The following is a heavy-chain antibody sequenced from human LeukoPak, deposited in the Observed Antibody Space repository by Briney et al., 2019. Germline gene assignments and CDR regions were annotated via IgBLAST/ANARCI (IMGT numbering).Heavy chain of an antibody. J-gene: IGHJ4*02. CDR1: SGSTSSGGYY. CDR3: ARAPHGDYPLIGYFDY. CDR2: IYYSGST. Sequence: PSETLSLTCTVSSGSTSSGGYYWSWIRQHPGKGLEWIGYIYYSGSTYYNPSLKSRVTISVDTSKNQFSLKLSSVTAADTAVYYCARAPHGDYPLIGYFDYWGQGTLVTVSS. V-gene: IGHV4-31*03. D-gene: IGHD4-17*01.